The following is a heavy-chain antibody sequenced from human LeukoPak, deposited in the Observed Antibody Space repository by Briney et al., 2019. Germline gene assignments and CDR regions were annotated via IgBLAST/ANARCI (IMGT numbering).Heavy chain of an antibody. CDR1: GSSFTSYW. CDR3: ARGYYDILTGYYRASDY. CDR2: IDPSDSYT. J-gene: IGHJ4*02. Sequence: GESLRISCKGSGSSFTSYWISWVRQMPGKALEWMGRIDPSDSYTNYSPSFQGHVTISADKSISTAYLQWSSLKASDTAMYYCARGYYDILTGYYRASDYWGQGTLVTVSS. V-gene: IGHV5-10-1*01. D-gene: IGHD3-9*01.